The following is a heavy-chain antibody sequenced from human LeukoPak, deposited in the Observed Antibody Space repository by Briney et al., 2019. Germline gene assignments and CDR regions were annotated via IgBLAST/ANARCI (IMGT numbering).Heavy chain of an antibody. CDR1: GASISSNTYF. CDR2: ISNSGSI. V-gene: IGHV4-39*07. D-gene: IGHD1-1*01. Sequence: TSETLSLTCTVSGASISSNTYFWGWVRQPPGKGLEWIGYISNSGSIYYNPSLKSRVTISVDTSKNQFSLKLSSVTAADTAVYYCARGNADYHFDYWGQGTLVTVSS. J-gene: IGHJ4*02. CDR3: ARGNADYHFDY.